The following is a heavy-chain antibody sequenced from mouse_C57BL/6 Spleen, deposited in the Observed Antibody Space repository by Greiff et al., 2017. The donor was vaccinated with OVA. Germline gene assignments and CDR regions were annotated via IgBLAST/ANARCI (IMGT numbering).Heavy chain of an antibody. J-gene: IGHJ2*01. Sequence: EVQVVESGPGLVKPSQSLSLTCSVTGYSITSGYYWNWIRQFPGNKLEWMGYISYDGSNNYNPSLKNRISITRDTSKNQFFLKLNSVTTEDTATYYCARGGGNPFDYWGQGTTLTVSS. CDR1: GYSITSGYY. CDR2: ISYDGSN. D-gene: IGHD2-1*01. V-gene: IGHV3-6*01. CDR3: ARGGGNPFDY.